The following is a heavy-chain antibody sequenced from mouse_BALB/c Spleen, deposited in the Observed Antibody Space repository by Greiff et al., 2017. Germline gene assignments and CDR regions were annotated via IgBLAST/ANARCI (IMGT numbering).Heavy chain of an antibody. Sequence: EVQLVESGGGLVQPGGSLKLSCAASGFTFSSYGMSWVRQTPDKRLELVATINSNGGSTYYPDSVKGRFTISRDNAKNTLYLQMSSLKSEDTAMYYCARVGRLGYFEVWGAGTTVTVSA. J-gene: IGHJ1*01. D-gene: IGHD3-3*01. CDR3: ARVGRLGYFEV. CDR1: GFTFSSYG. V-gene: IGHV5-6-3*01. CDR2: INSNGGST.